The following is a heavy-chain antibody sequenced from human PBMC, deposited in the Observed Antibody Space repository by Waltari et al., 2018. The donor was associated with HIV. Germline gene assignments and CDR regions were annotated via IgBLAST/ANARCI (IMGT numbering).Heavy chain of an antibody. CDR3: AREPIISVANNAFDV. CDR2: INCGKGNT. V-gene: IGHV1-3*01. D-gene: IGHD6-19*01. Sequence: QVQLVQSGAEVAKPGASVRLSCTTSGSPLGDYAINWVRQAPGQGLEWMGWINCGKGNTRYSETSQGRFTITRDASAATAYLEVTNLRSEDTALYYCAREPIISVANNAFDVWGLGSMVTVSS. J-gene: IGHJ3*01. CDR1: GSPLGDYA.